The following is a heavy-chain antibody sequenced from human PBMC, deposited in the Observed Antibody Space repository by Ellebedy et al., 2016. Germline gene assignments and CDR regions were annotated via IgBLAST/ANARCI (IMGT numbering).Heavy chain of an antibody. J-gene: IGHJ4*02. CDR3: ARHVYGRGLDF. CDR2: SYHAGSTSST. CDR1: GGSMSDYH. V-gene: IGHV4-59*08. D-gene: IGHD3-10*02. Sequence: SETLSLTCTVSGGSMSDYHWSWIRQPPGKGLEWIGNSYHAGSTSSTKYNPSLQSRVTISIDMSRTQFSLRLSSVSAADTAVYYCARHVYGRGLDFWGQGTLVTVSS.